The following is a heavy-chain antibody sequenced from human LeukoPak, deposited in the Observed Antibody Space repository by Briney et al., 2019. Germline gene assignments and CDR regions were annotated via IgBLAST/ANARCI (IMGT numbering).Heavy chain of an antibody. Sequence: PGGSLRLSCAASGFTVSSNYMSWVRQAPGKGLEWVSVIYSGGSTYYADSVKGRFTISRDNSKNTLFLQMNSLGAEDTAVYYCAKDLIGRYPDYFDYWGQGILVTVSS. D-gene: IGHD1-26*01. J-gene: IGHJ4*02. CDR1: GFTVSSNY. V-gene: IGHV3-53*01. CDR2: IYSGGST. CDR3: AKDLIGRYPDYFDY.